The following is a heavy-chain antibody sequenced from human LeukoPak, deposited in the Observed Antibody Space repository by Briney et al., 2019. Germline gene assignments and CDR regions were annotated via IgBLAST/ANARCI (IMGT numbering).Heavy chain of an antibody. CDR2: IYTNGRT. CDR1: GGSISTYY. V-gene: IGHV4-4*07. J-gene: IGHJ4*02. D-gene: IGHD3-3*01. Sequence: SETLSLTCTVSGGSISTYYWSWIRQPAGKGLEWIGRIYTNGRTNYNPSLKSRVSISVDTSKNQFSLKLSSVTAADTAVYYCARDFGFWSGYSSFDYWGQGTLVTVSS. CDR3: ARDFGFWSGYSSFDY.